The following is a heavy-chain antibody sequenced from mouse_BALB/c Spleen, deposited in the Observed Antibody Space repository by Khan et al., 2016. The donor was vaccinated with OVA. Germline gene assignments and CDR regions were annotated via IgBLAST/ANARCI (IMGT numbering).Heavy chain of an antibody. CDR2: IDPANGNT. V-gene: IGHV14-3*02. CDR3: VLDRYDDGARFAY. CDR1: GFNIKDTY. J-gene: IGHJ3*01. D-gene: IGHD2-14*01. Sequence: VQLQQSGAELVKPGASVKLSCTASGFNIKDTYMHWVKQRPEQGLEWIGRIDPANGNTKYDPKFQGKATITADTSSNTAYLQLNSLTSEDTAVYYSVLDRYDDGARFAYWGQGTLVNVSA.